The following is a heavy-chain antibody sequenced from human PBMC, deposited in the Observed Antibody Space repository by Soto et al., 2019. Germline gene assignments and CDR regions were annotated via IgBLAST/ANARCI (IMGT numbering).Heavy chain of an antibody. D-gene: IGHD3-9*01. Sequence: GGSLRLSCSASGFTFSSYAMHWVRQAPGKGLEYVSATSSNGGSTYYADSVKGRFTISRDNSKNTLYLQMNSLRAEDTAVYYCATTDMRGPPVSWGQGTLVTVSS. V-gene: IGHV3-64*04. J-gene: IGHJ5*02. CDR1: GFTFSSYA. CDR3: ATTDMRGPPVS. CDR2: TSSNGGST.